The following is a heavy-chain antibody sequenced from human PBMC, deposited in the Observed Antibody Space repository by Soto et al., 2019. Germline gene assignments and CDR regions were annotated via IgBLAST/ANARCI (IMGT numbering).Heavy chain of an antibody. CDR1: GFTFSDFY. J-gene: IGHJ4*02. D-gene: IGHD2-21*01. V-gene: IGHV3-11*06. Sequence: QIKLVESGGGLVKPGGSLRLYCAASGFTFSDFYMTWVRQAPGKGLEWLSYISINSNHKEYGDSVKGRHTISRDNAKNSLYLQMNSLRADDTAVYYCVRGGGGGQFDYWGQGTLVTVSS. CDR2: ISINSNHK. CDR3: VRGGGGGQFDY.